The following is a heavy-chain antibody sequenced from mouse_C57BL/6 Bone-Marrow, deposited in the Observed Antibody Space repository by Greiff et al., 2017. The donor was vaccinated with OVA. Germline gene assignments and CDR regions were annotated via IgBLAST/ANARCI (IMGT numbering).Heavy chain of an antibody. V-gene: IGHV5-16*01. J-gene: IGHJ1*03. CDR1: GFTFSDYY. CDR2: INYDGSSP. CDR3: ARETTVVANYWYFDV. D-gene: IGHD1-1*01. Sequence: EVHLVESEGGLVQPGSSMKLSCTASGFTFSDYYMAWVRQVPEKGLEWVANINYDGSSPYYLDSLKSRFIISRDNAKNILYLQMSSLKSEDTATYYCARETTVVANYWYFDVWGTGTTVTVSS.